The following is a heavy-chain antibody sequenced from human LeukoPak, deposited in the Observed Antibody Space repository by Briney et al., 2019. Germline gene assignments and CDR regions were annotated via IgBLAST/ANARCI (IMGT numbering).Heavy chain of an antibody. V-gene: IGHV3-21*01. CDR1: GFTFSSYS. Sequence: GGSLRLSCAASGFTFSSYSMNWVRQAPGKGLEWVSSISSSSSYIYYADSVKGRFTISRDNAKNSLYLQMNSLRAEDTAVYYCARDQVEMATIDAFDIWGQGTMVTVSS. D-gene: IGHD5-24*01. CDR2: ISSSSSYI. J-gene: IGHJ3*02. CDR3: ARDQVEMATIDAFDI.